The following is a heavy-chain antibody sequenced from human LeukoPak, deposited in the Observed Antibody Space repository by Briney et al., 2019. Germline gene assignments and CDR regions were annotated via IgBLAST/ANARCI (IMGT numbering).Heavy chain of an antibody. D-gene: IGHD2-15*01. CDR3: ARDLTVVVVAASDHDAFDI. J-gene: IGHJ3*02. CDR1: VFTFSSYS. V-gene: IGHV3-48*01. Sequence: GGSLRLSCAAFVFTFSSYSMNWVRQAPGKGLEWVSYISSSSSTIYYADSVKGRFTISRDNAKNSLYLQMNSLRAEDTAVYYCARDLTVVVVAASDHDAFDIWGQGTMVTVSS. CDR2: ISSSSSTI.